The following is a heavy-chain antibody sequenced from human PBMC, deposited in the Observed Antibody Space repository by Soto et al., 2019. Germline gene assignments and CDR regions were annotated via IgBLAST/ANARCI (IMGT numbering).Heavy chain of an antibody. J-gene: IGHJ6*02. V-gene: IGHV4-39*01. Sequence: SETLSLSCTVSGGSISSSSYYWGWIRQPPGKGLEWIGSIYYSGSTYYNPSLKSRVTISVDTSKNQFSLKLSSVTAADTAVYYCARFSITIFGDYYGMDVWGQGTTVTVSS. CDR1: GGSISSSSYY. D-gene: IGHD3-3*01. CDR3: ARFSITIFGDYYGMDV. CDR2: IYYSGST.